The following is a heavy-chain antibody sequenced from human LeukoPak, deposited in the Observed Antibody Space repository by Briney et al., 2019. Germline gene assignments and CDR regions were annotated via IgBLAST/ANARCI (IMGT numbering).Heavy chain of an antibody. CDR1: GGSISSGDYY. CDR3: ARVEYNWNDEGFDY. CDR2: IYYSGST. J-gene: IGHJ4*02. V-gene: IGHV4-30-4*08. D-gene: IGHD1-20*01. Sequence: SETLSLTCTVSGGSISSGDYYWSWIRQPPGKGLEWIGYIYYSGSTYYNPSLKSRVTISVGTSKNQLSLKLSSVTAADTAVYYCARVEYNWNDEGFDYWGQGTLVTVSS.